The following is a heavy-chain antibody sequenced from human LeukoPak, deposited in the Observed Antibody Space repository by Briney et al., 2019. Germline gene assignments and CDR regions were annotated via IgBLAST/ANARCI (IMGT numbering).Heavy chain of an antibody. J-gene: IGHJ4*02. V-gene: IGHV1-69*13. D-gene: IGHD1-26*01. Sequence: GASVKVSCKASGGTFSSYAISWVRQAPGQGLEWMGGIIPIFGTANYAQKFQGRVTITADESTSTAYMVLSSLRSEDTAVYYCASTDDGSYRRFDYWGQGTLVTVSS. CDR3: ASTDDGSYRRFDY. CDR1: GGTFSSYA. CDR2: IIPIFGTA.